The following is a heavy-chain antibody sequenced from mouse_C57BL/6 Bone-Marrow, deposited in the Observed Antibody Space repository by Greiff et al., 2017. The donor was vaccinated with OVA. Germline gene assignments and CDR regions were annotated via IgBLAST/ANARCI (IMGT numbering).Heavy chain of an antibody. CDR2: ISSGSSTI. CDR3: ASYSNYPYAMDY. J-gene: IGHJ4*01. CDR1: GFTFSDYG. Sequence: EVMLVESGGGLVKPGGSLKLSCAASGFTFSDYGMHWVRQAPEKGLEWVAYISSGSSTIYYADTVKGRFTISRDNAKNTLFLQMTSLRSEDTAMYYCASYSNYPYAMDYWGQGPSVTVSS. V-gene: IGHV5-17*01. D-gene: IGHD2-5*01.